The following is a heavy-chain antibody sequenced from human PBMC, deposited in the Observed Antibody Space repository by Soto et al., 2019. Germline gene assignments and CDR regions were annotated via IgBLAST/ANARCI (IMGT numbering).Heavy chain of an antibody. Sequence: EVQLLESGGGLVQPGGSLRLSCAASGFTFSSYAMSWVRQAPGKGLEWVSAISGSGGSTYYADSVKGRFTISRDNSKNTLYLQVNRLRAEDTAVYYCAKVPAYSRGPVGYWGQGTLVTVSS. J-gene: IGHJ4*02. CDR1: GFTFSSYA. V-gene: IGHV3-23*01. CDR3: AKVPAYSRGPVGY. D-gene: IGHD4-4*01. CDR2: ISGSGGST.